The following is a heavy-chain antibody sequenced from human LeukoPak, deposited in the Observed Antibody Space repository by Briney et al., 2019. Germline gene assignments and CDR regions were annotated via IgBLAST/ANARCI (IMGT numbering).Heavy chain of an antibody. D-gene: IGHD2-15*01. V-gene: IGHV3-33*01. J-gene: IGHJ6*02. CDR2: VWLDGSTK. Sequence: GGSLRLSCAASGFTFSSYGMHWVRQAPGTGLEWVAVVWLDGSTKYYADSVKGRFTISRDNSKNTLYLQMNNLRAEDTAVYFCARDGAAADSYCSGGSCYPTVRDGWSSYFYYGIDVWGQGTTVTVSS. CDR3: ARDGAAADSYCSGGSCYPTVRDGWSSYFYYGIDV. CDR1: GFTFSSYG.